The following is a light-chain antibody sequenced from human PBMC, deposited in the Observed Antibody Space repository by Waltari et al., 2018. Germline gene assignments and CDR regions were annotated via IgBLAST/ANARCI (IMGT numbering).Light chain of an antibody. CDR1: SGYVGRSNF. V-gene: IGLV2-14*01. CDR3: SSYTGSSNTLYV. CDR2: EVS. J-gene: IGLJ1*01. Sequence: QSALTQPASVSGSPGQSITISCTGTSGYVGRSNFVSWYQQHPGKAPKLMISEVSNRPSGVSNRFSGSKSDITASLTISGLQAEDEADYYCSSYTGSSNTLYVFGTGTKVTVL.